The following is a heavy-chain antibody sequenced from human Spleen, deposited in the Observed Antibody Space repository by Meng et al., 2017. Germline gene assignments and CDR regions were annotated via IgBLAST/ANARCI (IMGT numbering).Heavy chain of an antibody. J-gene: IGHJ4*02. D-gene: IGHD5-12*01. V-gene: IGHV4-34*01. Sequence: QAHLRKWGAGLSKPAETRSLPCVVSGGPLSGYFWSWLRQPPGKGLEWIGEINHSGSTSYNPSLKSRVTISVDTSKNHFYLKLSSVTAADTAVYYCARSQGPYSGYDLNYWGQGSLVTVSS. CDR3: ARSQGPYSGYDLNY. CDR1: GGPLSGYF. CDR2: INHSGST.